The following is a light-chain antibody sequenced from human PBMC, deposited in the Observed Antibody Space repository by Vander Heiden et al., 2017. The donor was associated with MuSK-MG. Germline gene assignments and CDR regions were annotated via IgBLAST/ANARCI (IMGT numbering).Light chain of an antibody. Sequence: DIMMTQPPASLALCLCGRATIHYKSSQSVLYSSNNKSYLAWYQQKPGQAPRLLIYWASTRESGVPDRFSGSGSGTDFTLTISSLQAEDVAVYYCHQYYDSPWTFGHGTKVEVK. CDR3: HQYYDSPWT. J-gene: IGKJ1*01. CDR1: QSVLYSSNNKSY. V-gene: IGKV4-1*01. CDR2: WAS.